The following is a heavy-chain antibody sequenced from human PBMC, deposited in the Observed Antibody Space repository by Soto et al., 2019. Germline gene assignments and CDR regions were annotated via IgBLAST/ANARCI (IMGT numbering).Heavy chain of an antibody. CDR3: AKGGGDGYKLRGDY. CDR1: GFTFSSYG. V-gene: IGHV3-30*18. CDR2: ISYDGSNK. Sequence: PGESLRLSSAPSGFTFSSYGMHWVRQAPGKGLEWVAVISYDGSNKYYADSVKGRFTISRDNSKNTLYLQMNSLRAEDTAVYYCAKGGGDGYKLRGDYWGQGT. J-gene: IGHJ4*02. D-gene: IGHD3-16*01.